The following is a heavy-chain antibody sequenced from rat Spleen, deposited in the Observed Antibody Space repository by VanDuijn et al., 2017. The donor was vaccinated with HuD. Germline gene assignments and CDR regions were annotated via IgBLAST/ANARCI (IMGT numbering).Heavy chain of an antibody. CDR3: ASSTTRVSLFDY. V-gene: IGHV5S23*01. Sequence: EVQLVESGGGLVQPGRSLKLSCAASGFTYSNYVMAWVRQAPTKGLEWVASISTGGGNTYYQDSVKGRFTISSDNAKNTLYLQMDSLRSEDTATYYCASSTTRVSLFDYWGQGVMVTVSS. CDR1: GFTYSNYV. J-gene: IGHJ2*01. D-gene: IGHD1-4*01. CDR2: ISTGGGNT.